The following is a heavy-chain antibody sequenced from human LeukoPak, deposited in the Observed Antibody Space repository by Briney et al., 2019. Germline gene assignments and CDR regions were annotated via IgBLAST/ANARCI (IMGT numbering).Heavy chain of an antibody. D-gene: IGHD3-22*01. CDR2: ISGSGGST. CDR3: ARNFYDSSGYDVYYYYYMDV. V-gene: IGHV3-23*01. Sequence: GGSLRLSCAASGFTLSSYGMSWVRQAPGKGLEWVSAISGSGGSTYYADSVKGRFTISRDNAKNTLYLQMNSLRAEDTAVYYCARNFYDSSGYDVYYYYYMDVWGKGTTVTISS. J-gene: IGHJ6*03. CDR1: GFTLSSYG.